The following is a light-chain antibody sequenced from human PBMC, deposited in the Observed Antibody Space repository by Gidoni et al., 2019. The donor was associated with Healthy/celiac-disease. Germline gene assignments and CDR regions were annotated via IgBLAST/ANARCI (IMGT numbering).Light chain of an antibody. CDR3: SSYTSSSTVV. CDR2: EVS. Sequence: QSALTQPAAVSGSPGQPITISCTGNSSDVGGHHYFSWYQQHPGNAPQLMIYEVSNRHSGVSTRFSSSRSGNTASLTISGLPAEYEADYYCSSYTSSSTVVFGGGTKLTVL. CDR1: SSDVGGHHY. J-gene: IGLJ3*02. V-gene: IGLV2-14*01.